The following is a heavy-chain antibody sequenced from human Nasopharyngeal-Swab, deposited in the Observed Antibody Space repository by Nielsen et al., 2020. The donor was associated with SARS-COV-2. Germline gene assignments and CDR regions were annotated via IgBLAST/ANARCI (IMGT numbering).Heavy chain of an antibody. CDR2: IYYSGST. J-gene: IGHJ4*02. Sequence: WIPQPPGKGLEWIGSIYYSGSTYYNPSLKSRVTISVDTSKNQFSLKLSSVTAADTAVYYCARRGVVVRGGYYFDYWGQGTLVTVSS. CDR3: ARRGVVVRGGYYFDY. D-gene: IGHD2-15*01. V-gene: IGHV4-39*01.